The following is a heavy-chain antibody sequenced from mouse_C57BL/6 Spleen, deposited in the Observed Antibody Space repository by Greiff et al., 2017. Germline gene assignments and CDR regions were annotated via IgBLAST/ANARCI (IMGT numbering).Heavy chain of an antibody. CDR1: GYAFSSYW. Sequence: QVQLKESGAELVKPGASVKISCKASGYAFSSYWMNWVKQRPGKGLEWIGQIYPGDGDTNYNGKFKGKATLTADKSSSTAYMQLSSLTSEDSAVYFCARAEVYYGSSPLDYWGQGTTLTVSS. D-gene: IGHD1-1*01. CDR2: IYPGDGDT. V-gene: IGHV1-80*01. CDR3: ARAEVYYGSSPLDY. J-gene: IGHJ2*01.